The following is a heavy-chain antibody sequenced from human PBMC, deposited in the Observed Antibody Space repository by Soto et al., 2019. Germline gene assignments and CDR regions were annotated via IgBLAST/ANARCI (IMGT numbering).Heavy chain of an antibody. V-gene: IGHV4-59*01. CDR3: ARDLWGYCGTDCYPLDV. CDR1: GGSISSNF. J-gene: IGHJ6*02. D-gene: IGHD2-21*02. CDR2: ISYSGNT. Sequence: PSETLSLTCTVSGGSISSNFWNWIRQPPGKGLEWIGYISYSGNTNYNPSLRSRVTISVDTSKNHFSLKLSSVTAADTAVYYCARDLWGYCGTDCYPLDVWGQGTTVTVSS.